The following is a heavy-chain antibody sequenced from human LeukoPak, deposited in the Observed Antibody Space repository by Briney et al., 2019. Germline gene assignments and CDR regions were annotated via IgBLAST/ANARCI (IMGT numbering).Heavy chain of an antibody. V-gene: IGHV3-23*01. CDR2: ISGSGGST. J-gene: IGHJ4*02. D-gene: IGHD3-9*01. CDR1: GFTFSSYA. Sequence: PGGSLRLSCAASGFTFSSYAMSWVRQAPGKGLEWVSAISGSGGSTDYADSVKGRFSISRDNSKNTLYLQMNSLRAEDTAVYYCAKGDRYFDWLLSYWGQGTLVTVSS. CDR3: AKGDRYFDWLLSY.